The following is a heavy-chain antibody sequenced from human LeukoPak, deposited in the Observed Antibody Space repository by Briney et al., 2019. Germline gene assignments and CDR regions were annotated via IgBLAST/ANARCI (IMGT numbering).Heavy chain of an antibody. J-gene: IGHJ4*02. CDR3: ARGDCSSTSCYSVDY. Sequence: SETLSLTCTVSGGSISSSSYYWGWIRQPPGKGLEWIGSIYYSGSTYYNPSLKSRVTISVDTSKNQFSLELSSVTAADTAVYYCARGDCSSTSCYSVDYWGQGTLVTVSS. D-gene: IGHD2-2*02. CDR1: GGSISSSSYY. V-gene: IGHV4-39*01. CDR2: IYYSGST.